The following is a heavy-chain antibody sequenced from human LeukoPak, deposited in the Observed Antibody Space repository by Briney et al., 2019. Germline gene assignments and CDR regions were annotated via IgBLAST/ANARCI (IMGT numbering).Heavy chain of an antibody. J-gene: IGHJ4*02. Sequence: GGSLRLSCAASGFTFSDYYMSWIRQAQGKGLEWVSYISSSSSYTNYADSVKGRFTISRDNAKNSLYLQMNSLRAEDTAVYYCARARIAAAGPFDYWGQGTLVTVSS. CDR1: GFTFSDYY. V-gene: IGHV3-11*06. CDR2: ISSSSSYT. CDR3: ARARIAAAGPFDY. D-gene: IGHD6-13*01.